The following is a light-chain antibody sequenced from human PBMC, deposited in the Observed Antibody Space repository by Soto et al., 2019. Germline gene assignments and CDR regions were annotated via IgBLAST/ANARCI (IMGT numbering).Light chain of an antibody. CDR2: GAS. V-gene: IGKV3-20*01. Sequence: IVMRQSPATMSVWRGETATLAGRASQSVPTNLAWSQQQPGQPPRLLIHGASSTATGIPDRFGGSGSGTDFTLTISRLEPEDFALYYCQQYGRPPITFGQGTRLEIK. CDR1: QSVPTN. J-gene: IGKJ5*01. CDR3: QQYGRPPIT.